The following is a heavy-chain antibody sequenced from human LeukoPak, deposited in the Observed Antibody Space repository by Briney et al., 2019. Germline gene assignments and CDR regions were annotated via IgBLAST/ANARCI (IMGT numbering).Heavy chain of an antibody. V-gene: IGHV3-48*01. CDR3: GTGDPRFDY. CDR1: GFSFSTYS. Sequence: GGSLRLSCAASGFSFSTYSMNWVRQAPGKGLQWVSYISSGSSAIYYTDSVKGRYTITRDDAKNSVYLQMNSLRTEDTAVYYCGTGDPRFDYWGQGILVTVSS. CDR2: ISSGSSAI. D-gene: IGHD7-27*01. J-gene: IGHJ4*02.